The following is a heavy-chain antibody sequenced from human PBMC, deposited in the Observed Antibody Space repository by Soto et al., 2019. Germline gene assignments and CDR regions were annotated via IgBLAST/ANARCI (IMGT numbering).Heavy chain of an antibody. J-gene: IGHJ5*02. D-gene: IGHD2-2*01. CDR2: ISAYNGNT. V-gene: IGHV1-18*01. CDR3: AREVERIVVVPATEFDP. Sequence: QVQLVQSGAEVKKPGASVKVSCKASGYTFTSYGISWVRQAPGQGLEGMGWISAYNGNTNYAQKLQGRVTMTTDTSTSTAYMELRSLRSDDTAVYYCAREVERIVVVPATEFDPWGQGTLVTVSS. CDR1: GYTFTSYG.